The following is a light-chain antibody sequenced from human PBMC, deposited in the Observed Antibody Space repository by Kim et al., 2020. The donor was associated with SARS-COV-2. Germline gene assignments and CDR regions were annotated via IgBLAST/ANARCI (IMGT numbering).Light chain of an antibody. CDR2: YDS. Sequence: PGKTARITCGGKNIGSKSVHWYQQKPGQAPVLVIYYDSDRPSGIPERFSGSNSGNTATLTISRVEAGDEADYYCQVWDSSSDHRVFGGGTQLTVL. J-gene: IGLJ3*02. V-gene: IGLV3-21*04. CDR1: NIGSKS. CDR3: QVWDSSSDHRV.